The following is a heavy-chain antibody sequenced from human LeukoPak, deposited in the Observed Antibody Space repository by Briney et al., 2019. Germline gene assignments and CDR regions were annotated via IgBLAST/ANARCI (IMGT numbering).Heavy chain of an antibody. V-gene: IGHV3-21*01. CDR1: GFTFSRYT. J-gene: IGHJ5*01. CDR3: ARDRWEPGNWFDS. Sequence: SGGSLRLSCAASGFTFSRYTMGWVRQAPGKGLEWVSSITSSSAYIHYADSMKGRFTISRDDAKNSLHLQMSSLRAEDTAVYYCARDRWEPGNWFDSWGQGILVTVSS. CDR2: ITSSSAYI. D-gene: IGHD1-26*01.